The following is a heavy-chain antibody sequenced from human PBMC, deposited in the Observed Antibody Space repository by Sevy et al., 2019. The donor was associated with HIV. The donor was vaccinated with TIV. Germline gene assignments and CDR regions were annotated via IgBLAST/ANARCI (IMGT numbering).Heavy chain of an antibody. CDR2: VCRGGYTI. D-gene: IGHD3-16*01. CDR3: ARGAHYEDADWGFDY. Sequence: GGSLRLSCAASGFIFSDYYMAWVRQAPGTGLEWISYVCRGGYTIYYADSVGGRLSISRDDAKDSLFLQMDSLRAEDTAFYYCARGAHYEDADWGFDYWGQGALVTVSS. CDR1: GFIFSDYY. V-gene: IGHV3-11*01. J-gene: IGHJ4*02.